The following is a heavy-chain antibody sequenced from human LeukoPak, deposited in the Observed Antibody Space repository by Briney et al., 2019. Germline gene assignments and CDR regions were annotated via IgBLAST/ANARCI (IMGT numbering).Heavy chain of an antibody. CDR1: GGSVSIGRYQ. D-gene: IGHD6-6*01. Sequence: KPSETLSLTCTVSGGSVSIGRYQWSWVRQPPGPGLEWIGDIQYNGPPAYNPSLQNRVIILRDESRNQFSLRLSSVTAADTAVYFCARRKADRPRNYYIDHWGQGILVTVSS. CDR3: ARRKADRPRNYYIDH. V-gene: IGHV4-61*01. CDR2: IQYNGPP. J-gene: IGHJ4*02.